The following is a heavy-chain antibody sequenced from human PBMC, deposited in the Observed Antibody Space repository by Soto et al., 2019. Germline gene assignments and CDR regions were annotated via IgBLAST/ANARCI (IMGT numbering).Heavy chain of an antibody. Sequence: QVQLVESGGGVVQPGRSLRLSCAASGFTFSSYAMHWVRQAPGKGLEWVAVISYDGSNKYYADSVKGRFTISRDNSKNTLYLQMNSLRAEDTAVYYCAREMEVAVAVDYYYGMDVWGQGTTVTVSS. CDR3: AREMEVAVAVDYYYGMDV. CDR1: GFTFSSYA. V-gene: IGHV3-30-3*01. J-gene: IGHJ6*02. CDR2: ISYDGSNK. D-gene: IGHD6-19*01.